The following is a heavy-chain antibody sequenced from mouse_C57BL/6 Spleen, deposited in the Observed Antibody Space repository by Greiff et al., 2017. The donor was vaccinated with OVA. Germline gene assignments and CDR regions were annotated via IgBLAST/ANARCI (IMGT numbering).Heavy chain of an antibody. D-gene: IGHD4-1*01. J-gene: IGHJ2*01. CDR2: ISDGGSYT. CDR1: GFTFSSYA. CDR3: AREKLGKGGFDY. Sequence: EVQGVESGGGLVKPGGSLKLSCAASGFTFSSYAMSWVRQTPEKRLEWVATISDGGSYTYYPDNVKGRFTISRDNAKNNLYLQMSHLKSEDTAMYYCAREKLGKGGFDYWGQGTTLTVSS. V-gene: IGHV5-4*01.